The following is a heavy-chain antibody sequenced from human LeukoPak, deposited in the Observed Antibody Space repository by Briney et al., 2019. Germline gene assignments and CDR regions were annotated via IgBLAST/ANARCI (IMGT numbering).Heavy chain of an antibody. CDR3: ARAPWATGYAFDI. V-gene: IGHV3-21*01. CDR2: ISSSSSYI. D-gene: IGHD5-24*01. J-gene: IGHJ3*02. CDR1: GFTFSSYS. Sequence: GGSLRLSCAASGFTFSSYSMNWVRQAPGKGLEWVSSISSSSSYIYYADSVKGRFTISRDNAKNSLYLQMNSLRAEDTAVYYCARAPWATGYAFDIWGQGTMVTVSS.